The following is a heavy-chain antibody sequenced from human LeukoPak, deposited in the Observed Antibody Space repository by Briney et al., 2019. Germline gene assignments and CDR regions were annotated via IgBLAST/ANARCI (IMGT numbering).Heavy chain of an antibody. V-gene: IGHV3-48*01. J-gene: IGHJ4*02. CDR3: ARTYYYDSSGSLDY. D-gene: IGHD3-22*01. CDR2: ISSSSSTI. Sequence: GGSLGLSCAASGFTFSSYGMHWVRQAPGKGLEWVSYISSSSSTIYYADSVKGRFTISRDNAKNSLYLQMNSLRAEDTAVYYCARTYYYDSSGSLDYWGQGTLVTVSS. CDR1: GFTFSSYG.